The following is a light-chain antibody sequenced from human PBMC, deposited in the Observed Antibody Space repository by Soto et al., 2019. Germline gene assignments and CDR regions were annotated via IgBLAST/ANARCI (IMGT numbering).Light chain of an antibody. J-gene: IGKJ1*01. CDR1: QSVSSSY. V-gene: IGKV3-20*01. Sequence: EIVLTQSADTLSLSPGERATLSCRASQSVSSSYLAWYQQTPGQAPRLLIYGTSNRATGIPDRFSGSGSGTDFTLTISRLEPEDFAVYYCQQYGNSRWTFGQGTKVDIK. CDR2: GTS. CDR3: QQYGNSRWT.